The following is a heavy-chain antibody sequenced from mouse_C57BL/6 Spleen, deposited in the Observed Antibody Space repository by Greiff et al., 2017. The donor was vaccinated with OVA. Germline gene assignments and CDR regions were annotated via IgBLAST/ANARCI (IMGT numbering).Heavy chain of an antibody. CDR2: INPNNGGT. J-gene: IGHJ4*01. CDR1: GYTFTDYY. D-gene: IGHD1-1*01. Sequence: EVQLQQSGPELVKPGASVKISCKASGYTFTDYYMNWVKQSHGKSLEWIGDINPNNGGTSYNQKFKGKATLTVDKSSSTAYMELRSLTSEDSAVYYCARILLYYGSSYGYAMDYWGQGTSVTVSS. CDR3: ARILLYYGSSYGYAMDY. V-gene: IGHV1-26*01.